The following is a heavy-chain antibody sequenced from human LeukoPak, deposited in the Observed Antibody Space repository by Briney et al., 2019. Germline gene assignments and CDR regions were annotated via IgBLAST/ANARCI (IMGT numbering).Heavy chain of an antibody. V-gene: IGHV4-31*03. CDR3: ARLASGYCSSTSCSY. CDR1: GGSISSGGYY. Sequence: SQTLSLTCTVSGGSISSGGYYWSWLRQHPGKGLEWIGYIYYSGSTYYNPSLKSRVTISVDTSKNQFSLKLSSVTAADTAVYYCARLASGYCSSTSCSYWGQGTLVTVSS. J-gene: IGHJ4*02. CDR2: IYYSGST. D-gene: IGHD2-2*03.